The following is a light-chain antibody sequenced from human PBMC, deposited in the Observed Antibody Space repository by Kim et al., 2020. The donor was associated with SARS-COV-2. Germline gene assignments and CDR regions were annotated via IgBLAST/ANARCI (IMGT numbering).Light chain of an antibody. J-gene: IGLJ2*01. CDR2: DNN. V-gene: IGLV1-51*01. CDR3: GTWDSSLSAVV. CDR1: SSNIGNNY. Sequence: QSVLTQPPSVSAAAGQEVTISCSGSSSNIGNNYVSWYQQLPGTAPKLLIYDNNKRPSGIPDRFSGSKSGTSATLGITGLQTGDEADYYCGTWDSSLSAVVFGGGTQLTVL.